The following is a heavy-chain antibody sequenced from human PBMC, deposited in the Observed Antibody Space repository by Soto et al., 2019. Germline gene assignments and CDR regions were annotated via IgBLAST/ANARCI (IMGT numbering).Heavy chain of an antibody. J-gene: IGHJ6*02. Sequence: PSETLSLTCTVSGGSISSSSYYWGWIHQPPGKGLELIGSIYYSGSTYYNPSLKSRFTISVDTSKNPFSLKMSSVTAADTAVYYCTRPSTGGLYYYYGMDVWGQGTTVTVSS. CDR3: TRPSTGGLYYYYGMDV. CDR1: GGSISSSSYY. V-gene: IGHV4-39*01. CDR2: IYYSGST. D-gene: IGHD2-8*02.